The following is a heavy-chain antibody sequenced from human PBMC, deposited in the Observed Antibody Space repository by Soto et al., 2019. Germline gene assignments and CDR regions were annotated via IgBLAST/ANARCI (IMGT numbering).Heavy chain of an antibody. V-gene: IGHV4-61*08. Sequence: QVQLQESGPGLMKPSETLSLTCTVSGDSVNNDAYYWSWIRQPPGKGLEWIGYIYHSGITYYNPSLRSRVIMSIDMSENQFSLRLISVTAADTAGYYCARLGIGWESPFDHWGQGTLVNVSS. CDR1: GDSVNNDAYY. CDR2: IYHSGIT. J-gene: IGHJ4*02. CDR3: ARLGIGWESPFDH. D-gene: IGHD1-26*01.